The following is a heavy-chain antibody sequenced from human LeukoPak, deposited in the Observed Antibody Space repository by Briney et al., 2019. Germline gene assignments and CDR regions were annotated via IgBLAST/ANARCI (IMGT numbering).Heavy chain of an antibody. CDR3: ARGYYDSSGYYYQDAFDI. CDR1: GGSFSGYY. J-gene: IGHJ3*02. V-gene: IGHV4-34*01. Sequence: KPSETLSLTCAVYGGSFSGYYLSWIRQPPGKGLEWIGEINHSGSTNYNPSLKSRVTISVDTSKNQFSLKLSSVTAADTAVYYCARGYYDSSGYYYQDAFDIWGQGTMVTVSS. D-gene: IGHD3-22*01. CDR2: INHSGST.